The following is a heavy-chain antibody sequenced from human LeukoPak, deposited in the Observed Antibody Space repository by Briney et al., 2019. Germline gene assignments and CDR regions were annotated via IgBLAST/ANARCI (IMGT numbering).Heavy chain of an antibody. CDR1: GYTRTELS. V-gene: IGHV1-24*01. J-gene: IGHJ4*02. CDR3: ATDAVYCSGGSCYIRMGAMVY. D-gene: IGHD2-15*01. CDR2: FDPEDGET. Sequence: ASVKVSGKVSGYTRTELSMHWVRQAPGKGREGMGGFDPEDGETIYAQKFQGRVTMTEDTSTDTAYMEMSSLRSEDTAVYYCATDAVYCSGGSCYIRMGAMVYWGQGTLVTVSS.